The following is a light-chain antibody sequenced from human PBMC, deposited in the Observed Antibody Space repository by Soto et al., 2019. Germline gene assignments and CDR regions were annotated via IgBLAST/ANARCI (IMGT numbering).Light chain of an antibody. V-gene: IGLV2-11*01. CDR3: CSYAGSYSWV. J-gene: IGLJ3*02. CDR1: SSDVGVYNY. Sequence: QSALTQPRSVSGSPGQSVTISCTGTSSDVGVYNYVSRYQLHPGKAPKLMVYDVSKRPSGVPDRFSGSKSGNTASLTISGLQAEDEAEYYFCSYAGSYSWVFGGGTKLTVL. CDR2: DVS.